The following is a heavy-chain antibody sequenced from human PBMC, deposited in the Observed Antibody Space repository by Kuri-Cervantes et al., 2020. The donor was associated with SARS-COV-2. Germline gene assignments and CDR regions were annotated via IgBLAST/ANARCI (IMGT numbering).Heavy chain of an antibody. D-gene: IGHD2-8*01. CDR2: IYRSGST. J-gene: IGHJ3*02. V-gene: IGHV4-39*01. Sequence: SETLSLTCTVSGGSISSSSYYWGWIRQPPGKGLEWIGSIYRSGSTYYNPSLKSRVTISVDTSKNQFSLKLSSVTAADTAVYYCARHRMADAFDIWGQGTMVTVSS. CDR1: GGSISSSSYY. CDR3: ARHRMADAFDI.